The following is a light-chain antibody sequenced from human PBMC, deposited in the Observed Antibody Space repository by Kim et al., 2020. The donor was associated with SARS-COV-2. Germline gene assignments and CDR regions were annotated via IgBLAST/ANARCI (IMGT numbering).Light chain of an antibody. CDR3: SSYAGSLNLV. Sequence: GQSVTISCTGTSSDVGGYNYVSWYQQHPGKAPKLMIYEVTKRPSGVPDRFSGSKSGNTASLTVSGLQAEDEADYYCSSYAGSLNLVFGGGTQLTVL. J-gene: IGLJ2*01. CDR1: SSDVGGYNY. CDR2: EVT. V-gene: IGLV2-8*01.